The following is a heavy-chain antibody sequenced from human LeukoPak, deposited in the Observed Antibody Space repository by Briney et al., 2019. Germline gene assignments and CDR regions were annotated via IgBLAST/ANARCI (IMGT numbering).Heavy chain of an antibody. D-gene: IGHD5-18*01. J-gene: IGHJ5*02. V-gene: IGHV4-34*01. CDR1: GGSFSGYY. CDR2: INHSGST. Sequence: SETLSLTCAVYGGSFSGYYWSWIRQPPGKGLEWIGEINHSGSTNYNPSLKSRVTISLDTSKNQFALKLSSVTAADTAVYYCARAWRYSYGPNYNWFDPWGQGTLVTVSS. CDR3: ARAWRYSYGPNYNWFDP.